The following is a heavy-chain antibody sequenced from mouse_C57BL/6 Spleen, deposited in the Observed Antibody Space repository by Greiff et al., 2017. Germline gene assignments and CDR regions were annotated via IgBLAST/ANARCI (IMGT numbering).Heavy chain of an antibody. J-gene: IGHJ3*01. V-gene: IGHV14-4*01. Sequence: VQLQQSGAELVRPGASVKSSCTASGFNIKDDYMHWVKQRPEQGLEWIGWIDPENGDTEYASKFQGKATITADTSSNTAYLQLSSLTSEDTAVYYCTKPNIYYYGSGFAYWGQGTLVTVSA. CDR1: GFNIKDDY. CDR2: IDPENGDT. D-gene: IGHD1-1*01. CDR3: TKPNIYYYGSGFAY.